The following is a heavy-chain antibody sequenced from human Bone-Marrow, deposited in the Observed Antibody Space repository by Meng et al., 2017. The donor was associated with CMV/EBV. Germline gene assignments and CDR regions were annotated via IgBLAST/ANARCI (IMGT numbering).Heavy chain of an antibody. CDR3: ARERGYSGYEDY. V-gene: IGHV3-7*01. J-gene: IGHJ4*02. Sequence: GESLKISCAASGFTFSSYWMSWVRQAPGKGLEWVANIKQDGSEKYYVDSVKGRFTISRDNAKNSLYLQMNSLRAEDTAVYYCARERGYSGYEDYWGQGTLVTGSS. CDR2: IKQDGSEK. CDR1: GFTFSSYW. D-gene: IGHD5-12*01.